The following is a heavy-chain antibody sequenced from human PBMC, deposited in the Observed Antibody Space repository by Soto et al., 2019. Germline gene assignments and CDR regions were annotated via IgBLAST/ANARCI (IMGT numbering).Heavy chain of an antibody. J-gene: IGHJ4*02. CDR3: VKDDGGYPSTAPH. V-gene: IGHV3-23*01. CDR1: GLTISNYP. D-gene: IGHD3-22*01. Sequence: VQLLESGGGLVQPGGSLRLSCAASGLTISNYPMSWVRQAPGKGLDWVSGISGSGDRTYYADSAKGRFTISKDISKNSLSLQLDSLGVEDTAVYFCVKDDGGYPSTAPHWGQGTLVTVSS. CDR2: ISGSGDRT.